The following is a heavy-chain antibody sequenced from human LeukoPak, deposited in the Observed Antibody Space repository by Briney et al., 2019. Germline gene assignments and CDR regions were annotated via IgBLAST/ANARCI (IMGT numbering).Heavy chain of an antibody. D-gene: IGHD7-27*01. V-gene: IGHV1-2*06. CDR3: AGGDGLGMGNY. Sequence: GASVTVSCKASGYTFTGYYIHWVRQAPGQGLEWMGRINPNSGGTKYAQKFQGRVTMTRDTSISSAYMELSRLRFDDTAVYFCAGGDGLGMGNYWGQGTLVTVSS. J-gene: IGHJ4*02. CDR1: GYTFTGYY. CDR2: INPNSGGT.